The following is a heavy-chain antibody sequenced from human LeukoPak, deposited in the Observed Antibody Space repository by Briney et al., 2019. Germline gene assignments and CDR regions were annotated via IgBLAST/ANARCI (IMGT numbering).Heavy chain of an antibody. V-gene: IGHV4-34*01. J-gene: IGHJ4*02. CDR3: ARGRGAIFGVVTRE. Sequence: SETLSLTCAVSGGSFSGYYLSWLRQPQGKGLEWIGEIKRSGSTNYNPSLKSRVNISVDTSKNQFSLKLSTVAAADTAVYYCARGRGAIFGVVTREWGQGTLVTLSS. CDR1: GGSFSGYY. CDR2: IKRSGST. D-gene: IGHD3-3*01.